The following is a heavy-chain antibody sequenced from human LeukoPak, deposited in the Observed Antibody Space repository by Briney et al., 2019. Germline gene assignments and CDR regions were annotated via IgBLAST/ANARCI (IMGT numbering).Heavy chain of an antibody. CDR3: ARVTGYRIGDYFDY. J-gene: IGHJ4*01. Sequence: SETLSLTCTVSGGSISSYYWSWIRQPPGKGLEWIGYIYYSGSTNYNPSLKSRVTISVETSKNEFSLKLRSVTAADTAVYYCARVTGYRIGDYFDYWGRGTLVTVSS. D-gene: IGHD6-13*01. V-gene: IGHV4-59*01. CDR1: GGSISSYY. CDR2: IYYSGST.